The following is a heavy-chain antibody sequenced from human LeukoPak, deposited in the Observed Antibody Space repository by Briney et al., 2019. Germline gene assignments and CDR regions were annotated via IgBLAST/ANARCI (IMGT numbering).Heavy chain of an antibody. J-gene: IGHJ4*02. Sequence: PGVSLRLSCVASGFTFRSFEMNWVRQAPGRGLEWVSYFSHCGEDIYYADSVKGRFTISRDNARNSLYLQMNNLRVEDTAMYYCTRRFDFWGQGTLVTVSS. CDR2: FSHCGEDI. V-gene: IGHV3-21*06. CDR1: GFTFRSFE. CDR3: TRRFDF.